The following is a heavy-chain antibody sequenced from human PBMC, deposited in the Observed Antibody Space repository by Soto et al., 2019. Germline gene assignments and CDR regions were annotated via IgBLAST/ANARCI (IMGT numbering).Heavy chain of an antibody. Sequence: SETQSLTCTVSGGSISTYYWSWIRQPPGKGLEWIGYIYYDGSTSYNPSLRSRVTISVDTSKNQFSLILSSVTSADTAVYYCARDQLSSGLYVWFDPWGQGTLVTVS. CDR3: ARDQLSSGLYVWFDP. CDR1: GGSISTYY. D-gene: IGHD6-25*01. CDR2: IYYDGST. J-gene: IGHJ5*02. V-gene: IGHV4-59*01.